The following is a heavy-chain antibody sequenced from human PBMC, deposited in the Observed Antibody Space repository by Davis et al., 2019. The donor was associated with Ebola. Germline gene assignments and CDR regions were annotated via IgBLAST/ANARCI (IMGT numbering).Heavy chain of an antibody. V-gene: IGHV4-59*01. CDR1: GGSIISYY. J-gene: IGHJ4*02. D-gene: IGHD3-16*01. Sequence: PSETLSLTCTVSGGSIISYYWSWIRQPPGKGLEWIGFISGSGRTSYNPSLKSRIPISADPAKNQFSLNLSSVTAADTAAYFCARFGHGAYWGQGTLVTVSS. CDR3: ARFGHGAY. CDR2: ISGSGRT.